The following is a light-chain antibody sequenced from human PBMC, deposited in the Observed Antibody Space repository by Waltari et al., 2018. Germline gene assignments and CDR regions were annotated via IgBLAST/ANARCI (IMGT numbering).Light chain of an antibody. Sequence: DVVMTQSPLSLPVTPGQAASISCKSSQSLVHSDGNTHLNWFQQRPGQSPRRPIYRVSNRDSGVPDRCSGSGSGTDFTLKISRVEAEDVGVYYCMQGTHWPYTFGQGTKLDIK. CDR1: QSLVHSDGNTH. CDR3: MQGTHWPYT. J-gene: IGKJ2*01. V-gene: IGKV2-30*02. CDR2: RVS.